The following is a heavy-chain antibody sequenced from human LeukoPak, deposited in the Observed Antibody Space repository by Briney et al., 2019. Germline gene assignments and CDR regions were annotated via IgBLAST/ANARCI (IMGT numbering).Heavy chain of an antibody. Sequence: PGGSLRLSCAASGFTFSSYGIHWVRQAPGKGLEWVSFISYDGGNTHYADSVKGRFTFSRDNSKNTVYLQMSSLRAEDTAVYYCAKGHPPYGDYYYGMDVWGQGTMVTVSS. D-gene: IGHD4-17*01. V-gene: IGHV3-30*18. CDR1: GFTFSSYG. CDR2: ISYDGGNT. J-gene: IGHJ6*02. CDR3: AKGHPPYGDYYYGMDV.